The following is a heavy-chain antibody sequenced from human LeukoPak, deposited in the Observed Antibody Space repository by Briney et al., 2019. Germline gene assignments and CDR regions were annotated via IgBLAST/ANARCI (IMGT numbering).Heavy chain of an antibody. CDR3: ARLEWLVRGYFNY. J-gene: IGHJ4*02. Sequence: GGSLRLSCAASGFTFISYDMSWVRQAPGKGLEWVSYISSSGSTIYYADSVKGRFTISRDNAKNSLYLQMNSLRAEDTAVYYCARLEWLVRGYFNYWGQGTLVTVSP. V-gene: IGHV3-11*01. CDR2: ISSSGSTI. CDR1: GFTFISYD. D-gene: IGHD6-19*01.